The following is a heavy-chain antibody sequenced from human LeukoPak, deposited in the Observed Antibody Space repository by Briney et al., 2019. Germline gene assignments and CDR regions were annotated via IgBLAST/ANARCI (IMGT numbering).Heavy chain of an antibody. D-gene: IGHD2-15*01. CDR2: IYYSGYT. J-gene: IGHJ6*02. Sequence: SETLSLTCTVSGGSISSSTYYWGWIRQLPGKGLEWIGSIYYSGYTYHNPSLESRVTMSVYTSKNQFSLKLTSVTAADTAVYYCATSGPGYYYGMDVWGQGTTVTVSS. CDR3: ATSGPGYYYGMDV. V-gene: IGHV4-39*01. CDR1: GGSISSSTYY.